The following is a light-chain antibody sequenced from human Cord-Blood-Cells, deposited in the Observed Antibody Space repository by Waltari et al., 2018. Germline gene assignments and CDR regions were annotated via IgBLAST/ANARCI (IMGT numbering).Light chain of an antibody. Sequence: IKMTQLPSSLSVSVGDRVTITSQASQDISNYFNWYQQKPGKAPKLLIYDASNLETGVPSRFSGSGSGTDFTFTISSLQPEDIATYYCQQYDNLLTFGGGTKVEIK. CDR3: QQYDNLLT. CDR2: DAS. J-gene: IGKJ4*01. CDR1: QDISNY. V-gene: IGKV1-33*01.